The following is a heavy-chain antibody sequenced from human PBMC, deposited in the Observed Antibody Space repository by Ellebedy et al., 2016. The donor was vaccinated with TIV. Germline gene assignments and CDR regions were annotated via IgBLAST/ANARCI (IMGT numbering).Heavy chain of an antibody. D-gene: IGHD3-22*01. CDR3: VKLDSSGFYYGRLDY. V-gene: IGHV3-23*01. CDR1: GFTFSGHA. J-gene: IGHJ4*02. CDR2: ITAGGDST. Sequence: GGSLRLSCAASGFTFSGHATSWVRQTPGKGLEWLSGITAGGDSTHYVDSVKGRFTISRDNSKKTLYLQMNSLRAEDTAVYYCVKLDSSGFYYGRLDYWGQGTLVTVSS.